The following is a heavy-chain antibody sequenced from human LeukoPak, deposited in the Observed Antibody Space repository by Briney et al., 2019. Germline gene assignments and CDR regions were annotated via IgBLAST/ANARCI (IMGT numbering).Heavy chain of an antibody. CDR1: GFTVSSNY. Sequence: PGGSLRLSCAASGFTVSSNYMSWVRPAPGKGLAWVSVIYSGSSTYYADSVKGRFTISRDNSKNTLYLQMNSLRAEDKAVYYCATSYVWGSYRFASYGMDVWGPGTTVTVS. V-gene: IGHV3-66*01. CDR3: ATSYVWGSYRFASYGMDV. D-gene: IGHD3-16*02. J-gene: IGHJ6*02. CDR2: IYSGSST.